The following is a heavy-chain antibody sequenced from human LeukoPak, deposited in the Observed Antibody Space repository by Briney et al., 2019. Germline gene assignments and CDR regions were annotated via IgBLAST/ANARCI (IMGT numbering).Heavy chain of an antibody. J-gene: IGHJ4*02. Sequence: GESLKISCKGSGYSFTVYWITLVRQMPGKGLEWMGTIDPSDSYTNYSPSFQGHVTISADKSINSAYLQWSSLKTSDSAIYYCARHFYADYAFDSWGQGTLVTVSS. CDR1: GYSFTVYW. CDR2: IDPSDSYT. CDR3: ARHFYADYAFDS. D-gene: IGHD4-17*01. V-gene: IGHV5-10-1*01.